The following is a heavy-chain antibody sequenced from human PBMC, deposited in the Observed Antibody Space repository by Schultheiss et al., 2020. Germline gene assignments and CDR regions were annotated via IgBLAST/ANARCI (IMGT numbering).Heavy chain of an antibody. CDR3: AKPGYSDY. J-gene: IGHJ4*02. CDR2: IYYSGST. CDR1: GGSISSSGHY. Sequence: GSLRLSCTVSGGSISSSGHYWSWIRQHPGKGLEWIGYIYYSGSTNYNPSLKSRVTISVDTSKNQFSLKLSSVTAADTAVYYCAKPGYSDYWGQGTLVTVSS. V-gene: IGHV4-61*08.